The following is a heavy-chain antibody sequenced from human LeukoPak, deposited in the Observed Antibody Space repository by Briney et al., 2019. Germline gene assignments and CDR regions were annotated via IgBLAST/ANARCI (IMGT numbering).Heavy chain of an antibody. Sequence: SETLSLTCAVSGGSISSGGYSWSWIRQPPEKGLEWIGYIYHSGSTYYNPSLKSRVTISVDRSKNQFSLKLSSVTAADTAVYYCARRGLTGWFDPWGQGTLVTVSS. V-gene: IGHV4-30-2*01. CDR2: IYHSGST. D-gene: IGHD2-15*01. J-gene: IGHJ5*02. CDR1: GGSISSGGYS. CDR3: ARRGLTGWFDP.